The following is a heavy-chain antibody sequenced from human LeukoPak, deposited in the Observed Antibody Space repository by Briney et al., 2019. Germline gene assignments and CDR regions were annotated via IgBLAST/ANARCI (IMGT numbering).Heavy chain of an antibody. Sequence: GGSLRLSCAASGFTFSSYAMSWVRQAPGKGLEWVSAISGSGGSTYYADSVKGRFTISRDNSKNTLYLQTNSLRAEDTAVYYCAKASVGATKHYYYYMDVWGKGTTVTVSS. D-gene: IGHD1-26*01. J-gene: IGHJ6*03. CDR2: ISGSGGST. V-gene: IGHV3-23*01. CDR3: AKASVGATKHYYYYMDV. CDR1: GFTFSSYA.